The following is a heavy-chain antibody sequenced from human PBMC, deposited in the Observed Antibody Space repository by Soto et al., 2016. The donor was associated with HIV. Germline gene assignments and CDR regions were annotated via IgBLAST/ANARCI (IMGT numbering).Heavy chain of an antibody. CDR1: GGTFNSYA. CDR3: ARGSVLSAFDI. CDR2: IIPMFDTT. V-gene: IGHV1-69*13. J-gene: IGHJ3*02. Sequence: QVQLVQSGTEVKKPGSSVKVSCTASGGTFNSYALSWVRQAPGQGLEWMGVIIPMFDTTNYAQNFQGRVTITADESTSTAYMELNSPTFDDTAVYYCARGSVLSAFDIWGQGTLVIVSS.